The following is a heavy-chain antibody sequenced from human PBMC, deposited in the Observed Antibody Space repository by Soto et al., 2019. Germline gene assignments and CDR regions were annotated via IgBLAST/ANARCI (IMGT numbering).Heavy chain of an antibody. CDR2: FIPIFRTL. CDR1: GGIFGSHG. CDR3: VRDRRIYYSDPHDEFVASDYEV. J-gene: IGHJ3*01. D-gene: IGHD3-22*01. V-gene: IGHV1-69*01. Sequence: QVQLIQSEAEVKKPGSSVKVSCTASGGIFGSHGLSWVRQAPGQRVEWVGGFIPIFRTLTYTEKFQARVRIAADESTNTVYLDLSSLTSEDTAVYYCVRDRRIYYSDPHDEFVASDYEVWGQGTMVSVSS.